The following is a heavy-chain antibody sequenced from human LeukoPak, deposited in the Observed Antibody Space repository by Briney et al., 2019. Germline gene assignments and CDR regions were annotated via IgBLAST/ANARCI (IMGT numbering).Heavy chain of an antibody. D-gene: IGHD3-16*02. CDR1: GFTVSSNY. J-gene: IGHJ4*02. CDR3: ARNYDYVWGSYRYEAFGY. V-gene: IGHV3-66*01. CDR2: IYSGGST. Sequence: GGSLRLSCAASGFTVSSNYMSWVRQAPGKGLEWVSVIYSGGSTYYADSVKGRFTISRDNSKNTLYLQMNSLRAEDTAVYYCARNYDYVWGSYRYEAFGYWGQGTLVTVSS.